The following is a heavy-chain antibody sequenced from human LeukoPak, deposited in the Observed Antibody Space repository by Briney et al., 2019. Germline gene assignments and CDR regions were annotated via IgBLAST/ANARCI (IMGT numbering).Heavy chain of an antibody. J-gene: IGHJ3*02. Sequence: GGSLRLSCAASGLTFSSYAMSWVRQAPGKGLEWVSAISGSGGSTYYADSVKGRFTISRDNSKNTLYLQMNSLRAEDTAVYYCATCLLPAAMKVGAFDIWGQGTMVTVSS. D-gene: IGHD2-2*01. CDR1: GLTFSSYA. CDR2: ISGSGGST. V-gene: IGHV3-23*01. CDR3: ATCLLPAAMKVGAFDI.